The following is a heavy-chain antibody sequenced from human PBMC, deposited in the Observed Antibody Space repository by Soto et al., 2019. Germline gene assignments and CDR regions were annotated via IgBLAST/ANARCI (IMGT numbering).Heavy chain of an antibody. CDR3: ARGYGGAVAANWFDP. CDR2: IHSDGTT. CDR1: VFTFSSNY. V-gene: IGHV3-53*01. D-gene: IGHD6-19*01. J-gene: IGHJ5*02. Sequence: GSLRLSCAASVFTFSSNYMTWVRQAPGKELEWVSVIHSDGTTYYADSVKGRFTISRDNSQNTLHLQMNSLRAEDTALYYCARGYGGAVAANWFDPWGQGTLVTVSS.